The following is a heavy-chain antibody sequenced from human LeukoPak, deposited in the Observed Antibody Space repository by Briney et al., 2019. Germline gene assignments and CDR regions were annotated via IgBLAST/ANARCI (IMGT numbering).Heavy chain of an antibody. Sequence: SETLSLTCSVSGDSISSRSYYWTWIRQHPEKGLEWIGYIWNSGSTNYNPALKSRVTISVDTSKNHFSLMLTSVTAADTAIYYCARDVSSMFPNWFDPWGQGVLVIVSS. CDR3: ARDVSSMFPNWFDP. CDR1: GDSISSRSYY. J-gene: IGHJ5*02. CDR2: IWNSGST. D-gene: IGHD6-6*01. V-gene: IGHV4-31*03.